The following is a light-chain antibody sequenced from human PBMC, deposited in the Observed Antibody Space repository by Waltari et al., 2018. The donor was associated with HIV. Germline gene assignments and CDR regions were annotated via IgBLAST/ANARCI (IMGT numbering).Light chain of an antibody. V-gene: IGKV2-30*01. CDR3: MQVRYWPHT. CDR2: TVS. CDR1: QSLLSSDRHHY. Sequence: EVLITQTTPSLAVAVGHPPSISCTSNQSLLSSDRHHYLFWFQLRPGQSPRRLIYTVSYRDSGVPRRFSGSGAGTEFTLSITRVEAEDAGLYFCMQVRYWPHTFGQGTNLQV. J-gene: IGKJ2*01.